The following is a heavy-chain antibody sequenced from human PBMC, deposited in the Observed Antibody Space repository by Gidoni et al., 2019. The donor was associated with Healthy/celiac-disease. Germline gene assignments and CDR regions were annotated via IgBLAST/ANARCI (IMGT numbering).Heavy chain of an antibody. CDR3: ARDVVAAAGTTYYGMDV. CDR2: IIPIFGTA. V-gene: IGHV1-69*01. D-gene: IGHD6-13*01. J-gene: IGHJ6*02. Sequence: QVQLVQSGAAVKKPGSSVKVSCKASGGTFSSYAISWVRQAPGQGLEWMGGIIPIFGTANYAQKFQGRVTITADESTSTAYMELSSLRSEDTAVYYCARDVVAAAGTTYYGMDVWGQGTTVTVSS. CDR1: GGTFSSYA.